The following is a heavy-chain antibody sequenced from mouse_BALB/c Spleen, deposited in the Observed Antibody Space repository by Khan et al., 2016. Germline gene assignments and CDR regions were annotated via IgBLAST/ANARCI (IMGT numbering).Heavy chain of an antibody. Sequence: VQLQQSGPSLVKPSQTLSLTCSVTGDSITSGYWNWIRKFPGNKLEYMGYISYSGSTYYNHSLNSRISITRDTSTTQYHLQLNSGTTEVTATYYCATYDGYLVDYWGQGTTLTVSS. V-gene: IGHV3-8*02. CDR3: ATYDGYLVDY. J-gene: IGHJ2*01. CDR2: ISYSGST. CDR1: GDSITSGY. D-gene: IGHD2-3*01.